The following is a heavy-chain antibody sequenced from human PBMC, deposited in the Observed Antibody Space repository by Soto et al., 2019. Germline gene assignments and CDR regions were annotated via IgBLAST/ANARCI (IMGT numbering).Heavy chain of an antibody. V-gene: IGHV4-59*01. J-gene: IGHJ6*02. CDR1: GGSISSYY. Sequence: SETLSLTCTVSGGSISSYYWSWIRQPPGKGLEWIGYIYYSGSTNYNPSLKSRVTISVDTSKNQFSLKLSSVTAADTAVYYCARDRHLDYYGMDVWGQGTTVTVSS. CDR3: ARDRHLDYYGMDV. CDR2: IYYSGST.